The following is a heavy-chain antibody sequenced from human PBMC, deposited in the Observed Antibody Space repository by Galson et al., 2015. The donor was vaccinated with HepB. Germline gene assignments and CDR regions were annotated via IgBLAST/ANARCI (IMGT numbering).Heavy chain of an antibody. CDR3: ARGYGSGTYVDWFDP. D-gene: IGHD3-10*01. Sequence: DTLSLTCAVNGGSFSGFYWNWIRQPPGKGLEWIGKINNSGNTNYNPSLKSRVIISADTSKNQFSLKLSSVTAADTAVYYCARGYGSGTYVDWFDPWGQGTLVTVTS. CDR1: GGSFSGFY. CDR2: INNSGNT. V-gene: IGHV4-34*01. J-gene: IGHJ5*02.